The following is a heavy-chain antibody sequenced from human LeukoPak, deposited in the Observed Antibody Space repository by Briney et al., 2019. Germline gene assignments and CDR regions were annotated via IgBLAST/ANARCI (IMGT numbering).Heavy chain of an antibody. CDR1: GFTFSSYA. V-gene: IGHV3-23*01. Sequence: GGSLRLSCAASGFTFSSYAMSWVRQAPGKGLEWVSAISGSGGSTYYADSVKGRFTISRDNSKNTLYLQMNSLRAEDTAVYYCARSLRFLEWFLSYWGQGTLVTVSS. J-gene: IGHJ4*02. CDR2: ISGSGGST. CDR3: ARSLRFLEWFLSY. D-gene: IGHD3-3*01.